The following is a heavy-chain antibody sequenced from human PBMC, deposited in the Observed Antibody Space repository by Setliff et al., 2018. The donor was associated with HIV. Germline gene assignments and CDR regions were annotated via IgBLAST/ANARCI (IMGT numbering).Heavy chain of an antibody. CDR3: VCSPRWRFVDY. D-gene: IGHD2-21*01. Sequence: PSETLSLTCSVFRHSISNGYYWGWIRQPPGKGLEWIGSIYHSGSAYYNPSLESRVTISADMSNNQFSLKLNSVTAADTAIYYCVCSPRWRFVDYWGQGMLVTVSS. CDR2: IYHSGSA. J-gene: IGHJ4*02. CDR1: RHSISNGYY. V-gene: IGHV4-38-2*01.